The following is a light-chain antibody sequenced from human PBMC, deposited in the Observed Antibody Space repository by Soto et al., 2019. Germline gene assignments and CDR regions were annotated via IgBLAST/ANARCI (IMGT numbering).Light chain of an antibody. CDR1: QSVTSSY. CDR3: QQYGSSPRT. Sequence: EIVLTQSPGTLCLSPGERATLSCRVSQSVTSSYLAWYQLKPGQAPRLLIYGASSRATSIPDRFSGSGSGTDFTLTISSLDPEDFAVYFCQQYGSSPRTFGQGTKVDIK. J-gene: IGKJ1*01. V-gene: IGKV3-20*01. CDR2: GAS.